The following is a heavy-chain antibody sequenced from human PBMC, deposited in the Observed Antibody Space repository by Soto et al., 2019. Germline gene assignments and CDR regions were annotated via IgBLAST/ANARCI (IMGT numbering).Heavy chain of an antibody. Sequence: EVQLLESGGGWVQPGGSLRLSCVASGFTFSTHAMSWVRQAPGKGLEWVSSFSGSGGNTYYADSVKGRLTISRDDSKNTLYLQINSLRVEDTAVYYCAKDPPWTVGPLAMDVWGQGTTVTVSS. CDR1: GFTFSTHA. CDR2: FSGSGGNT. J-gene: IGHJ6*02. V-gene: IGHV3-23*01. D-gene: IGHD2-2*01. CDR3: AKDPPWTVGPLAMDV.